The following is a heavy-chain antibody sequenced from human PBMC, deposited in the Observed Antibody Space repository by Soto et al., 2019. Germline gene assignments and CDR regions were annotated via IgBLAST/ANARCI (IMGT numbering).Heavy chain of an antibody. CDR3: ARGSGYGLFYYYYGMDV. CDR2: IYYSGST. J-gene: IGHJ6*02. CDR1: GGSISSGDYY. V-gene: IGHV4-30-4*01. Sequence: SETLSLTCTVSGGSISSGDYYWSWIRQPPGKGLEWIGYIYYSGSTYYNPSLKSRVTISVDTSKNQFSLKLSSVTAADTAVYYCARGSGYGLFYYYYGMDVWGQGTTVTVSS. D-gene: IGHD5-12*01.